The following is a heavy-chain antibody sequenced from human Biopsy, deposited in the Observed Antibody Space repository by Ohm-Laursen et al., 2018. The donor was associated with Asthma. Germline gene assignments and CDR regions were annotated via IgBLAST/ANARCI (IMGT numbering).Heavy chain of an antibody. CDR1: GFMFRSFG. J-gene: IGHJ4*02. D-gene: IGHD2-15*01. CDR2: ISYDGNHK. Sequence: RSLRLSCAAPGFMFRSFGMHWVRQAPGKGLEWVAVISYDGNHKFYEDSVKGRFTISRDNGKNSLYLQMNSLRAEDTAVYYCARDVDLRSVYWGQGTLVTVSS. CDR3: ARDVDLRSVY. V-gene: IGHV3-33*05.